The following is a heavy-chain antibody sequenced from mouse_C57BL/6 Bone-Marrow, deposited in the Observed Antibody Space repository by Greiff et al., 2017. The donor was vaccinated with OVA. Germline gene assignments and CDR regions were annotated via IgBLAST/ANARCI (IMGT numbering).Heavy chain of an antibody. D-gene: IGHD1-1*01. V-gene: IGHV2-9-1*01. CDR1: GFSLTSYA. J-gene: IGHJ2*01. CDR2: IWTGGGT. Sequence: VQVVESGPGLVAPSQSLSITCTVSGFSLTSYAISWVRQPPGKGLEWLGVIWTGGGTNYNSALKSRLSISKDNSKSQVFLKMNSLQTDDTARYYCARNHYGSSFNYFDYWGQGTTLTVSS. CDR3: ARNHYGSSFNYFDY.